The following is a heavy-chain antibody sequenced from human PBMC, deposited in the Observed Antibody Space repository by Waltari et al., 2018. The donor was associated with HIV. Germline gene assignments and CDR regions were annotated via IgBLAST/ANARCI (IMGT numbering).Heavy chain of an antibody. CDR2: SEIEINEPT. J-gene: IGHJ4*01. CDR3: ATLQFWSSGNCHFDY. CDR1: GHQLTDRS. Sequence: QVHLAQSGAEVKKPGASVKVSCKVSGHQLTDRSMHWVRQAPGKGREWVGSSEIEINEPTLDERMLRVRVTCTDDASTDTGYMELSGLMSDDTAVCYIATLQFWSSGNCHFDYWGQGTLVTVS. V-gene: IGHV1-24*01. D-gene: IGHD1-26*01.